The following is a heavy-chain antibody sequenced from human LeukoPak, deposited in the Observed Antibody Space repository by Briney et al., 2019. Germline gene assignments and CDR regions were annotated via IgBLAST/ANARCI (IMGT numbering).Heavy chain of an antibody. CDR3: ASHYIWGSDRYIDH. Sequence: SETLSLTCTVSGDSIASYHFHWGWIRQPPGKGLEWIGSMSYDGSIYYSPSLKSRVTISVDTSKNQFSLQLRSVTAADTAMYYCASHYIWGSDRYIDHWGQGTLVTVSS. D-gene: IGHD3-16*02. J-gene: IGHJ4*02. CDR1: GDSIASYHFH. CDR2: MSYDGSI. V-gene: IGHV4-39*01.